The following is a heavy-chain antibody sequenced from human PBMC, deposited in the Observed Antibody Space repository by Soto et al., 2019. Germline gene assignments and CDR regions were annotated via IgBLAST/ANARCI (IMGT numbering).Heavy chain of an antibody. D-gene: IGHD2-15*01. CDR1: GFSLSNSGVG. CDR3: THKGGRGAGMDV. V-gene: IGHV2-5*02. CDR2: VYWDDDE. J-gene: IGHJ6*02. Sequence: QITVKESGPTLVKPTQPLTLTCTFSGFSLSNSGVGVAWIRQPPGKALEWLALVYWDDDERSRPSLRSRLTLTKDTSKNQAVLTMTNVDPVDTATYFCTHKGGRGAGMDVWGQGTTVTVSS.